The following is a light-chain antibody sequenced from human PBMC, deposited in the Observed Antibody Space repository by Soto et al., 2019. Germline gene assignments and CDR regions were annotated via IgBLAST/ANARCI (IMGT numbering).Light chain of an antibody. CDR3: QEYDNWPPWT. V-gene: IGKV3-15*01. Sequence: TVMTQSPATLSVSVGERVTLSCRASQSVRNNLAWYQQKPGQAPRLLIYGASTRAPDVPARFSGSGSGTEFTLTISGLQSEDFAVYYCQEYDNWPPWTFGQGTKVDIK. J-gene: IGKJ1*01. CDR1: QSVRNN. CDR2: GAS.